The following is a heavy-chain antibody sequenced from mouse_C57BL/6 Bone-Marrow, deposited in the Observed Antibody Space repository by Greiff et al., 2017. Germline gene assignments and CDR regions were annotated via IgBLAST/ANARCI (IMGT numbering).Heavy chain of an antibody. CDR3: TRIAY. V-gene: IGHV14-4*01. CDR2: IDPENGDT. Sequence: VQLQQSGAELVRPGASVKLSCTASGFNFKDDYMHWVKQRPEQGLEWIGWIDPENGDTEYASKFEGKATITVDTSSNTAYLQLSSLASEDAAVYYCTRIAYGGQGTLVTVSA. CDR1: GFNFKDDY. J-gene: IGHJ3*01.